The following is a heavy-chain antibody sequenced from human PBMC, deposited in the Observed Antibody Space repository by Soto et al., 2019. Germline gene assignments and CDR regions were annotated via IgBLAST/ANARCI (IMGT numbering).Heavy chain of an antibody. Sequence: ASVKVSCKASGYTFTSYGISWVRQAPGQGLEWMGWISAYNGNTNYAQKLQGRVTMTTDTSTSTAYMELRSLRSDDTAVYYCARDSAREYCGGDCHPPDYWDFDLWGRGTLVTVS. CDR3: ARDSAREYCGGDCHPPDYWDFDL. CDR1: GYTFTSYG. D-gene: IGHD2-21*02. J-gene: IGHJ2*01. V-gene: IGHV1-18*01. CDR2: ISAYNGNT.